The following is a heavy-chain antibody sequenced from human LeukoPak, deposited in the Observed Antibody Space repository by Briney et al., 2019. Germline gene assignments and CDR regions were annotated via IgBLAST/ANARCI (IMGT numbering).Heavy chain of an antibody. J-gene: IGHJ6*03. CDR1: GGSFSGYY. CDR2: INHSGST. V-gene: IGHV4-34*01. CDR3: ARAVTGTAGPVYYYYYMDV. D-gene: IGHD1-1*01. Sequence: PSETLSLTCAAYGGSFSGYYWSWIRQPPGKGLEWIGEINHSGSTNYNPSLKSRVTISVDTSKNQFSLKLSSVTAADTAVYYCARAVTGTAGPVYYYYYMDVWGKGTTVTVSS.